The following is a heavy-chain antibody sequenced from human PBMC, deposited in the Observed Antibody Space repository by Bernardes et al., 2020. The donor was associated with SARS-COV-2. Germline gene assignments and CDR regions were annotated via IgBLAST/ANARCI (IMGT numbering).Heavy chain of an antibody. CDR2: ISNSGSTI. Sequence: GWSLRLSCAASGFSFSTYSMKWVRQAPGKGLEWVSSISNSGSTIFYADSVKGRFTISRDNAKNSVYLQMNSLRVEDTAVYYCARRYYGSGRPEAFDIWGQGTLVTVSS. CDR3: ARRYYGSGRPEAFDI. CDR1: GFSFSTYS. J-gene: IGHJ3*02. V-gene: IGHV3-21*01. D-gene: IGHD3-10*01.